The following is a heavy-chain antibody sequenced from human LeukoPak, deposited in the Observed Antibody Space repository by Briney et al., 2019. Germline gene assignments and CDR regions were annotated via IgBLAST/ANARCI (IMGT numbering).Heavy chain of an antibody. J-gene: IGHJ6*03. CDR3: AKGGDSDYYYYMDV. Sequence: GRSLRLSCAASGFTFGDYAMHWVRQAPGKGLEWVSGISWNSGSIGYADSVKVRFTIYRDNTKNSLDLQMNSLRAEDMALYYCAKGGDSDYYYYMDVWGKGTTVTVSS. CDR2: ISWNSGSI. D-gene: IGHD3-10*01. CDR1: GFTFGDYA. V-gene: IGHV3-9*03.